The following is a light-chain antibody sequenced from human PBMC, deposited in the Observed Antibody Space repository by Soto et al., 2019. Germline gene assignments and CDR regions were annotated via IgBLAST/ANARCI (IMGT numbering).Light chain of an antibody. J-gene: IGLJ1*01. CDR3: GSYTSTDTPFV. CDR1: STDVGGYNY. Sequence: QSVLAQPSSVSGSPGQSITISCTGTSTDVGGYNYVSWYQHHPGKGPKLIIYEVSNRPSGVSDRFSGSKSGNKASLIISNLEAEDGSDYYCGSYTSTDTPFVFGTGTKVTV. CDR2: EVS. V-gene: IGLV2-14*01.